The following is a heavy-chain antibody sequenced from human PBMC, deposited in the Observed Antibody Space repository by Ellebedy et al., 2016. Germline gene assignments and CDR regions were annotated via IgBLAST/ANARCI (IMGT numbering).Heavy chain of an antibody. J-gene: IGHJ3*02. D-gene: IGHD2-2*01. CDR2: IVVGSGNT. CDR1: GFTFTSSA. V-gene: IGHV1-58*01. Sequence: SVKVSCXASGFTFTSSAVQWVRQARGQRLEWIGWIVVGSGNTNYAQKFQERVTITRDMSTSTAYMELSSLRSEDTAVYYCAAGDIVVVPAAIFGDPQANAFDIWGQGTMVTVSS. CDR3: AAGDIVVVPAAIFGDPQANAFDI.